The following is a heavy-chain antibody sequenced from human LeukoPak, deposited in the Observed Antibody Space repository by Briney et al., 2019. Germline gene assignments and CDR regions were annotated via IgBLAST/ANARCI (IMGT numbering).Heavy chain of an antibody. CDR2: INPRGTAT. D-gene: IGHD3-16*01. CDR1: GYSFTSHY. J-gene: IGHJ5*02. V-gene: IGHV1-46*01. Sequence: GASVKVSCKASGYSFTSHYMHWVRQAPGQGLEWMGLINPRGTATRYAESFQGRLTLTRDLSTSTDYMELSSLRSDDTAVYFCARDTSEGDYAWWFDPWGQGTPVTVAS. CDR3: ARDTSEGDYAWWFDP.